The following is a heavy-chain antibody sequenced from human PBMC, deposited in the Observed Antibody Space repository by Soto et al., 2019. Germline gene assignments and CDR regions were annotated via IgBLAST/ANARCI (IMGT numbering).Heavy chain of an antibody. V-gene: IGHV3-21*01. CDR1: GFTFSSYS. CDR3: ARDPSTLVIGWFDP. J-gene: IGHJ5*02. D-gene: IGHD2-15*01. CDR2: ISSSSSYI. Sequence: GGSLRLSCAASGFTFSSYSMNWVRQAPGKGLEWVSSISSSSSYIYYADSVKGRFTISRDNAKNSLYLQMNSLRAEDTAVYYCARDPSTLVIGWFDPWGQGTLVTVSS.